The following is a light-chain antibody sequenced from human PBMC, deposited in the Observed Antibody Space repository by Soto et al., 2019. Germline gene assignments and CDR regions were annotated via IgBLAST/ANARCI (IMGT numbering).Light chain of an antibody. V-gene: IGKV1-9*01. CDR3: PQPNICPIT. Sequence: DIKVTLAPSVLSACERDRVTIPCRASQVISSYLAWYQQKPGRAPKLLIYAASTLQSGVLSRFSGSGSGTEFTLTITILQPEDFTPYYCPQPNICPITFDQGARLEIK. J-gene: IGKJ5*01. CDR2: AAS. CDR1: QVISSY.